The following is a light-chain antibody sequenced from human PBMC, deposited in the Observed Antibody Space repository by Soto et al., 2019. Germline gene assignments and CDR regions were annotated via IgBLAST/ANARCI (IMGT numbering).Light chain of an antibody. CDR2: DAS. CDR1: QSVSYY. V-gene: IGKV3-20*01. CDR3: QQYGRSLT. J-gene: IGKJ4*01. Sequence: EIVLTQSPGTLSLSPGERATLSCRASQSVSYYLAWYQQKPGQAPRLLIYDASSRATGVPDRFSGSGSGTDFTLTISRLEPEDFAVYYCQQYGRSLTFGGGTKVEIK.